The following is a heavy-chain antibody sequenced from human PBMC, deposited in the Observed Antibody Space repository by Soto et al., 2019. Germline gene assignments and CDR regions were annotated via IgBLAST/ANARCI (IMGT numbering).Heavy chain of an antibody. CDR3: ARDSTFPDSRTT. CDR1: GGSISSYY. D-gene: IGHD2-2*01. CDR2: IYYSGST. V-gene: IGHV4-59*01. Sequence: QVQLQESGPGLVKPSETLSLTCTVSGGSISSYYWSWIRQPPGKGLEWIGYIYYSGSTNYNPSLKSRVTISVDTSKNQFSLKLSSVTAADTAVYYCARDSTFPDSRTTWGQGTLVTVSS. J-gene: IGHJ5*02.